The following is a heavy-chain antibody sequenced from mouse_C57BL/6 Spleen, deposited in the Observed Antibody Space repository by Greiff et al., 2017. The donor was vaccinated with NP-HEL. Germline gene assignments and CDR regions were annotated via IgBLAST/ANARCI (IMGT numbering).Heavy chain of an antibody. Sequence: EVQRVESGGGLVKPGGSLKLSCAASGFTFSDYGMHWVRQAPEKGLEWVAYISSGSSTIYYADTVKGRFTISRDNAKNTLFLQMTSLRSEDTAMYYCAREDYDGYYAMDYWGQGTSVTVSS. CDR3: AREDYDGYYAMDY. D-gene: IGHD2-4*01. CDR1: GFTFSDYG. J-gene: IGHJ4*01. V-gene: IGHV5-17*01. CDR2: ISSGSSTI.